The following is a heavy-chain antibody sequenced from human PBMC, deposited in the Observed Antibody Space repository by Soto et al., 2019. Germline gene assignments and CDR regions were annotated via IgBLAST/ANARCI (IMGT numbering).Heavy chain of an antibody. J-gene: IGHJ4*02. CDR1: GGSISSYY. CDR2: IYYSGGT. V-gene: IGHV4-59*08. Sequence: SETLSLTCTVSGGSISSYYWSWIRQPPGKGLEWIGYIYYSGGTNYNPPLKSRVTISVDTSKNQFSLKLNSMTAADTAVYYCARHNYGSGSTYFDYWGQGTLVTVSS. CDR3: ARHNYGSGSTYFDY. D-gene: IGHD3-10*01.